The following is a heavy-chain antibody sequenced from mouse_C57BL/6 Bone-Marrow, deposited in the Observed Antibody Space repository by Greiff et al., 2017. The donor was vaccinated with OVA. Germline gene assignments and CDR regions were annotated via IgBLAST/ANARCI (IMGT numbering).Heavy chain of an antibody. J-gene: IGHJ4*01. CDR1: GFTFSSYA. V-gene: IGHV5-4*01. CDR2: ISDGGSYT. Sequence: DVKLVESGGGLVKPGGSLKLSCAASGFTFSSYAMSWVRQTPEKRLEWVATISDGGSYTYYPDNVKGRFTISRDNAKNNLYLQMSHLKSEDTAMYYCARDYDYGAMDYWGQGTSVTVSS. CDR3: ARDYDYGAMDY.